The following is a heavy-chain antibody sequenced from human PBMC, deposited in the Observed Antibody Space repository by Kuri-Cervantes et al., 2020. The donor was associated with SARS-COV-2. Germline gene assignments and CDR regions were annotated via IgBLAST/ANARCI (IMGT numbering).Heavy chain of an antibody. Sequence: GGSLRLSCAASGSTFSSYSMNWVRQAPGKGLEWVSSISSSSSYIYYADSVKGRFTISRDNAKNSLYLQMDSLRAEDTAVYYCAREFFGVVNGYFDYWGQGTLVTVSS. CDR2: ISSSSSYI. CDR1: GSTFSSYS. CDR3: AREFFGVVNGYFDY. D-gene: IGHD3-3*01. V-gene: IGHV3-21*01. J-gene: IGHJ4*02.